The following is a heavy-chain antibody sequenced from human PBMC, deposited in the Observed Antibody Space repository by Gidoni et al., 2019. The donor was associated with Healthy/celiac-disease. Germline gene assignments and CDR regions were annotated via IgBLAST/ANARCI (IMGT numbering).Heavy chain of an antibody. CDR2: IYTSGST. D-gene: IGHD6-19*01. CDR3: ARGGSGWPFDY. J-gene: IGHJ4*02. V-gene: IGHV4-4*07. Sequence: ASMILEWIGRIYTSGSTNYNPSLKSRVTMSVDTSKNQFSLKLSSVTAADTAVYYCARGGSGWPFDYWGQGTLVTVSS.